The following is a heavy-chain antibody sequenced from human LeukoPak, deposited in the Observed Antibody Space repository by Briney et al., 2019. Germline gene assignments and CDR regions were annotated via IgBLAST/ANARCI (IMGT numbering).Heavy chain of an antibody. V-gene: IGHV3-53*01. CDR1: GFTFSSKW. CDR2: IYSGGST. Sequence: GGSLXLSCAASGFTFSSKWMSWVRQAPGKGLEWVSVIYSGGSTYYADSVKGRFTISRDNSKNTLYLQMNSLRAEDTAVYYCARVIRAAAGNNWFDPWGQGTLVTVSS. J-gene: IGHJ5*02. D-gene: IGHD6-13*01. CDR3: ARVIRAAAGNNWFDP.